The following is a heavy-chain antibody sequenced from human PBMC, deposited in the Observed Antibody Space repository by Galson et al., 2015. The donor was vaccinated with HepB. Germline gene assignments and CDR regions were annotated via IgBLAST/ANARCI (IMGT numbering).Heavy chain of an antibody. D-gene: IGHD2-8*01. V-gene: IGHV3-30-3*01. CDR2: ISYDGSNK. J-gene: IGHJ4*02. Sequence: SLRLSCAASGFTFRSYAMHWVRQAPGKGLEWVAVISYDGSNKYYADSVKGRFTISRDNSKNTLYLQMNSLRAEDTAVYYCARDWGDGTNGVCYHFDYWGQGALVTVSS. CDR3: ARDWGDGTNGVCYHFDY. CDR1: GFTFRSYA.